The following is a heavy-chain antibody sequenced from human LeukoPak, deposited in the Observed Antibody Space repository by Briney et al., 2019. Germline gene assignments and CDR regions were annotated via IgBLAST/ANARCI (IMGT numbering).Heavy chain of an antibody. V-gene: IGHV3-49*03. D-gene: IGHD6-13*01. CDR1: GFTFGDYA. CDR2: IRSKAYGGTT. CDR3: TRAGYSSSWAPS. J-gene: IGHJ5*02. Sequence: GGSLRLPCTASGFTFGDYAMSWFRQAPGKGLEWVGFIRSKAYGGTTEYAASVKGRFTISRDDSKSIAYLQMNSLKTEDTAVYYCTRAGYSSSWAPSWGQGTLVTVSS.